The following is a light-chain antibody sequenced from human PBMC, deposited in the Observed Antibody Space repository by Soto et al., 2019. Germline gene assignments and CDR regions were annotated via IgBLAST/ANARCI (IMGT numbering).Light chain of an antibody. V-gene: IGKV1-5*03. CDR3: QEYNGHSSST. J-gene: IGKJ1*01. Sequence: DIQMTQSPSTLSASVGDRVTVTSRASQSVNRWLAWYQQKPGRAPKLLIYEASRLESGVPSRFSGSGSGTEFTLTISSLQPDDFATYYCQEYNGHSSSTFGQGTKLEVK. CDR2: EAS. CDR1: QSVNRW.